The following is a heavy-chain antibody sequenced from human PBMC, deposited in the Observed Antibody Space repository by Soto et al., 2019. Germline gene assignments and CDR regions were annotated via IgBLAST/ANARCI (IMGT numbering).Heavy chain of an antibody. D-gene: IGHD1-26*01. Sequence: QITLKESGPTLVKPTQTLTLTFIFSVFSLSTSGVGMGWIRQPPGKVLEWLALIYWDDDKSFSPSLKSRLTITKDSSKNQVVLTWTNMDPVDPATYYCSRTVGGFFYYFDYWGQGTLVTVSS. CDR3: SRTVGGFFYYFDY. J-gene: IGHJ4*02. CDR1: VFSLSTSGVG. CDR2: IYWDDDK. V-gene: IGHV2-5*02.